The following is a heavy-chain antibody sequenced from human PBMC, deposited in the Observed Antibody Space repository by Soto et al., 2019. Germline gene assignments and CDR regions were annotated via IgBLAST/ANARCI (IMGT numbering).Heavy chain of an antibody. Sequence: VQLVQSGPEAKKPGASVKVSCKASGYTFTSFGITWVRQAPGQDLEWMGWISAYNGDTNYAPRLQGRVTMTTDTSTNTVYMELKNLKSDDTAVYYCARDQEYSTSGLYWFDLWGQGTLVTVSS. J-gene: IGHJ5*02. CDR2: ISAYNGDT. D-gene: IGHD6-6*01. CDR3: ARDQEYSTSGLYWFDL. V-gene: IGHV1-18*04. CDR1: GYTFTSFG.